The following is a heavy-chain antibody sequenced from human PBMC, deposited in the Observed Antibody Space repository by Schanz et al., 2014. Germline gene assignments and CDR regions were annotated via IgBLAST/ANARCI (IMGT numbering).Heavy chain of an antibody. CDR2: INPSGGST. V-gene: IGHV1-46*01. CDR1: GYTFTSYY. CDR3: ASGEARVTSSGVVIVPMNV. D-gene: IGHD3-3*01. Sequence: QLMQSGSEVRKPGASVKVSCKASGYTFTSYYMHWVRQAPGQGLEWMGIINPSGGSTSYAQKFQGRVTMTRDTSASIVYMELSSLRSEDTAVFFCASGEARVTSSGVVIVPMNVWGKGTTVIVSS. J-gene: IGHJ6*03.